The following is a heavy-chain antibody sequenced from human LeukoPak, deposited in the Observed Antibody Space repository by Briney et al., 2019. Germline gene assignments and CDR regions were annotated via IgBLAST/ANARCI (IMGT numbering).Heavy chain of an antibody. CDR2: INAGNANT. CDR1: GYTFTSYG. CDR3: ARETAVTQNDAFDI. J-gene: IGHJ3*02. V-gene: IGHV1-3*01. D-gene: IGHD4-17*01. Sequence: ASVKVSCKASGYTFTSYGISWVRQAPGQGLEWMGWINAGNANTKYSQKFQGRVTITRDTFAYTAYMELSSLKSEDTAVYYCARETAVTQNDAFDIWGQGTMVIVSS.